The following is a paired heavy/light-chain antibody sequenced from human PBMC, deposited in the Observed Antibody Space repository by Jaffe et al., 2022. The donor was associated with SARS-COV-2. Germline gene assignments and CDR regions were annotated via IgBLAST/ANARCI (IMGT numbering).Heavy chain of an antibody. Sequence: QVHLQESGPGLVQPPETLSLTCTVSGGSISSGTHYWGWIRQPPGKGLEWIGNIYYSGSTYYNPSLKSRVTISVDTSKNQFSLKVNSVTAADTALYYCARVDCSATRTAFYYYYMDVWGKGTTVTVSS. J-gene: IGHJ6*03. CDR1: GGSISSGTHY. V-gene: IGHV4-39*01. D-gene: IGHD2-15*01. CDR3: ARVDCSATRTAFYYYYMDV. CDR2: IYYSGST.
Light chain of an antibody. J-gene: IGLJ2*01. Sequence: QSALTQPASVSGSRGQSITISCTGTSSDVGAYNYVSWYQLHPGKAPKLMIFDVTNRPSGVSNRFSGSKSGNTASLTISGLQAEDEADYYCSSYTSGSTVLFGGGTKLTVL. CDR3: SSYTSGSTVL. CDR1: SSDVGAYNY. CDR2: DVT. V-gene: IGLV2-14*03.